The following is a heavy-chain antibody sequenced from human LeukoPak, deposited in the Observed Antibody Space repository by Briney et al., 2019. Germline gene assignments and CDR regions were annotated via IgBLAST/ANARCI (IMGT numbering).Heavy chain of an antibody. D-gene: IGHD3-16*01. J-gene: IGHJ3*02. CDR2: IKSKTDGGTT. V-gene: IGHV3-15*01. CDR1: GFTFSNAW. Sequence: PGGSLRLSCAASGFTFSNAWMSWVRQAPGKGLEWGGRIKSKTDGGTTDYAAPVKGRLTISRDDSKNTLYLQMNSLKTEDTAVYYCTTDGANAFDIWGQGTMVTVSS. CDR3: TTDGANAFDI.